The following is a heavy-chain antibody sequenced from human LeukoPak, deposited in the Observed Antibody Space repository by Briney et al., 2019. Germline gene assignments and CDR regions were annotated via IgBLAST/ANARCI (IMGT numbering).Heavy chain of an antibody. CDR2: INPNSGGT. J-gene: IGHJ3*02. CDR1: GYTFTGYY. CDR3: ARGFYLLTPNDAFDI. D-gene: IGHD2/OR15-2a*01. V-gene: IGHV1-2*02. Sequence: ASVKVSCKASGYTFTGYYMHWVRQAPGQGLEWMGWINPNSGGTNYAQKLQGRVTMTTDTSTSTAYMELRSLRSDDAAVYYCARGFYLLTPNDAFDIWGQGTMVTVSS.